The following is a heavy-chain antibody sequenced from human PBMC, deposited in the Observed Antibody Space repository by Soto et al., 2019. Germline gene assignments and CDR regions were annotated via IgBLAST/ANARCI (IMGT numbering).Heavy chain of an antibody. D-gene: IGHD6-13*01. CDR1: GYTFTSYG. J-gene: IGHJ6*02. V-gene: IGHV1-18*04. Sequence: QVQLVQSGAEVKKPGASVKVSCKASGYTFTSYGISWVRQAPGQGLEWMGWISAYNGNTNYAQKLQGRVTMTTDTSMSTAYMEVRSLRSDDTAVYYCARWYSSSWGWYYYYGMDVWGQGTTVTVSS. CDR3: ARWYSSSWGWYYYYGMDV. CDR2: ISAYNGNT.